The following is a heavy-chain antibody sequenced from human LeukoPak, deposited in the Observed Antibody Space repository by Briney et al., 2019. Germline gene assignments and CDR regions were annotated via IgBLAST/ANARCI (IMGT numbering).Heavy chain of an antibody. CDR2: INSDSGFT. V-gene: IGHV1-2*02. CDR1: GYTFTGYY. D-gene: IGHD6-19*01. Sequence: ASVKVSCKASGYTFTGYYMNWVRQAPGQGLEWMGWINSDSGFTKYAQKFQGRVTMTRDTSISTAYMELSRLRSDDTAVYYCARVSQWLVPDYWGQGTLVTVSS. J-gene: IGHJ4*02. CDR3: ARVSQWLVPDY.